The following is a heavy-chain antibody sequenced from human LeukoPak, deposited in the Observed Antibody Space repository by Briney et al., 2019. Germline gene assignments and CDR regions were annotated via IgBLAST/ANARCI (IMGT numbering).Heavy chain of an antibody. Sequence: GGSLRLSCAASGFTFSSYSMNWVRQAPGKGLEWVSSISSSSSYIYYADSVKGRFTISRDNAKNSPYLQMNSLRAEDTAVYYCARDKIAAAAQFDYWGQGTLVTVSS. D-gene: IGHD6-13*01. J-gene: IGHJ4*02. CDR1: GFTFSSYS. V-gene: IGHV3-21*01. CDR2: ISSSSSYI. CDR3: ARDKIAAAAQFDY.